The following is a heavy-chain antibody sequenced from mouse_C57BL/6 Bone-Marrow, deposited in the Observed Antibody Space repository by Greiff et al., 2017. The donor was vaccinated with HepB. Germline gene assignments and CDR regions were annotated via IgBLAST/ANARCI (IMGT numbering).Heavy chain of an antibody. CDR2: INPNYGTT. D-gene: IGHD6-1*01. V-gene: IGHV1-39*01. CDR1: GYSFTDYN. J-gene: IGHJ1*03. CDR3: ARRHRRGYFDV. Sequence: EVKLVESGPELVKPGASVKISCKASGYSFTDYNMNWVKQSNGKSLEWIGVINPNYGTTSYNQKFKGKAPLTVDQSSSTAYMQRNSLTSEDPAVYDWARRHRRGYFDVWGTGTTVTVSS.